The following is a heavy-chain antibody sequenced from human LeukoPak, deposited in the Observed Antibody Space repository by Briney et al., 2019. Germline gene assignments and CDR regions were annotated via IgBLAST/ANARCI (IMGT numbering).Heavy chain of an antibody. D-gene: IGHD3-3*01. Sequence: GGSLRLSCAASGFTFRSYAMHWVRQAPGKGLEWVAVISYDGSNKYYADSVKGRFTISRDNSKNTLYLQMNSLRAEDTAVYYCARDQSRYYDFWSGYYGLDYWGQGTLVTVSS. CDR1: GFTFRSYA. CDR2: ISYDGSNK. J-gene: IGHJ4*02. V-gene: IGHV3-30-3*01. CDR3: ARDQSRYYDFWSGYYGLDY.